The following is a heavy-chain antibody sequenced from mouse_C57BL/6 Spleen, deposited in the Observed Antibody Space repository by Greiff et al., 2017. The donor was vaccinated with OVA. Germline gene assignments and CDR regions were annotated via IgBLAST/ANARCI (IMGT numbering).Heavy chain of an antibody. D-gene: IGHD2-5*01. CDR3: ARYSPPTIVNLDY. Sequence: VQLQESGAELARPGASVKLSCKASGYTFTSYGISWVKQRTGQGLEWIGEIYPRSGNTYYNEKFKGKATLTADKSSSTAYMELRSLTSEDSAVYFCARYSPPTIVNLDYWGQGTTLTVSS. CDR2: IYPRSGNT. J-gene: IGHJ2*01. CDR1: GYTFTSYG. V-gene: IGHV1-81*01.